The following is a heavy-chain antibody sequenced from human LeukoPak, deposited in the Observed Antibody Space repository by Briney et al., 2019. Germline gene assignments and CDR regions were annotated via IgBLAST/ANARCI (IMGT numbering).Heavy chain of an antibody. CDR1: GGSISSSNW. V-gene: IGHV4-4*02. D-gene: IGHD2-2*01. Sequence: SGTLSLTCAVSGGSISSSNWWSWVRQPPGKGLEWIGEIYHSGSTNYNPSLKSRVTKSVDKSKNQFSLKLSSVTAADTAVYYCARVPVPTPPAAPYSFDYWGQGTLVTVSS. CDR3: ARVPVPTPPAAPYSFDY. CDR2: IYHSGST. J-gene: IGHJ4*02.